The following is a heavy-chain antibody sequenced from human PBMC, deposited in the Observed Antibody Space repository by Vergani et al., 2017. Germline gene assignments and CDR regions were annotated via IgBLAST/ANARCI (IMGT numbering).Heavy chain of an antibody. V-gene: IGHV4-61*01. CDR2: IYYSGST. CDR3: ARDREWELPT. Sequence: QVQLQESGPGLVKPSETLSLTCTVSGGSVSSGSYYWSWIRQPPGKGLEWIGYIYYSGSTNYNPSLKSRVTISVDTSKNQFSLKVSSVTAADTAVYYCARDREWELPTWGQGTLVTVSS. J-gene: IGHJ5*02. CDR1: GGSVSSGSYY. D-gene: IGHD1-26*01.